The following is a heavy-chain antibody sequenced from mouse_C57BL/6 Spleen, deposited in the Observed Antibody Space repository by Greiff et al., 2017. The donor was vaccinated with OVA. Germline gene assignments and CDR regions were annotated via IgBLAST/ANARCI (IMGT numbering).Heavy chain of an antibody. Sequence: VQLKESGPELVKPGASVKIPCKASGYTFTDYNMDWVKQSHGKSLEWIGDINPNNGGTIYNQKFKGKATLTVDKSSSTAYMELRSLTSEDTAGDYCARFYYDYDGYAMDDWGQGTSVTVSS. J-gene: IGHJ4*01. CDR2: INPNNGGT. D-gene: IGHD2-4*01. CDR3: ARFYYDYDGYAMDD. CDR1: GYTFTDYN. V-gene: IGHV1-18*01.